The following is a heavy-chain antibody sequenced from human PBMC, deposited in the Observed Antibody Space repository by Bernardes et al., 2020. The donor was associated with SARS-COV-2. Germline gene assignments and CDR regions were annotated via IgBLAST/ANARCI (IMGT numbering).Heavy chain of an antibody. CDR3: VRGPSDGHGRFEY. CDR2: ISGDGRTT. CDR1: GFTFSSYW. V-gene: IGHV3-74*01. J-gene: IGHJ4*02. Sequence: GGSLRLWCAASGFTFSSYWMHWVRQAPGKGLVWVSRISGDGRTTTYADSVKGRFTISRDNARNTLYLQMNSLRDEDTAVYYCVRGPSDGHGRFEYWGQGTLGTVSS.